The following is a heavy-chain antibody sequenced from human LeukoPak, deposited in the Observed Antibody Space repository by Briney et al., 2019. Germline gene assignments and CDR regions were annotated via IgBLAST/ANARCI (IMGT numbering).Heavy chain of an antibody. CDR2: IYYSGST. V-gene: IGHV4-39*01. Sequence: SETLSLTCTVSGGSISSSSYYWGWIRQPPGKGLEWIGSIYYSGSTYYNPSLKSRVTISVDTSKNQFSLKLSSVTAADTAVYYCARAGSYDFWSGLETYYFDYWGQGTLVTVSS. J-gene: IGHJ4*02. D-gene: IGHD3-3*01. CDR3: ARAGSYDFWSGLETYYFDY. CDR1: GGSISSSSYY.